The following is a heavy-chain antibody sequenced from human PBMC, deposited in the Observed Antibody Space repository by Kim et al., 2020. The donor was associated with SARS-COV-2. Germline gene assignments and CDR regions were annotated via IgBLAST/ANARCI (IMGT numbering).Heavy chain of an antibody. V-gene: IGHV4-39*01. J-gene: IGHJ4*02. CDR2: IYYSGST. CDR1: GGSISSSSYY. Sequence: SETLSLTCTVSGGSISSSSYYWGWIRQPPGKGLEWIGSIYYSGSTYYNPSLKSRVTISVDTSKNQFSLKLSSVTAADTAVYYCARTARYYGSGSYFSGWGQGTLVTVSS. D-gene: IGHD3-10*01. CDR3: ARTARYYGSGSYFSG.